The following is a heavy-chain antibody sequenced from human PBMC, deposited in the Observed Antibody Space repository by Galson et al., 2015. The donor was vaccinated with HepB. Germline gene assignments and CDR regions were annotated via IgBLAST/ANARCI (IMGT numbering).Heavy chain of an antibody. CDR1: GFTFSSYW. CDR3: ARETYGDYVPYFDY. V-gene: IGHV3-7*01. J-gene: IGHJ4*02. CDR2: IKQDGSEK. D-gene: IGHD4-17*01. Sequence: SLRLSCAASGFTFSSYWMSWVRQAPGKGLEWVANIKQDGSEKYYVDSVKGRFTISRDNAKNSLYLQMNSLRAEDTAVYYCARETYGDYVPYFDYWGQGTLVTVSS.